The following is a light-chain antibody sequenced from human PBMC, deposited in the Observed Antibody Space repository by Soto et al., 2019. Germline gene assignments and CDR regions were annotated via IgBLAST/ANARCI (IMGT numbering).Light chain of an antibody. V-gene: IGKV1-39*01. Sequence: DIQMTQSPSSLSASVGDRVTITCRASQSITTYLNWYRQKPGKAPKLLIYAASTLQSGVPSRFSGSGSGTDFTLTISCLQSEDFATYYCQQYYSYHTFGQGTKVDIK. CDR2: AAS. CDR1: QSITTY. J-gene: IGKJ1*01. CDR3: QQYYSYHT.